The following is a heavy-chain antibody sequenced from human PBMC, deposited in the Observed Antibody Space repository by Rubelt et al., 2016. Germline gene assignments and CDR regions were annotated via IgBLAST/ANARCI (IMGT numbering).Heavy chain of an antibody. CDR1: GGSFNDYY. D-gene: IGHD2-2*01. J-gene: IGHJ5*01. CDR3: ASGSRFCSSNSCPWWIDS. Sequence: VQLQQWGAGLLKPSETLSLTCAVYGGSFNDYYWSWIRRPPGKGLEWIGEIDHSGITNYNPSLKSRVTISADPHRKQFSLQLSSVTVADTAVYFCASGSRFCSSNSCPWWIDSWGQGTLVTVSS. V-gene: IGHV4-34*01. CDR2: IDHSGIT.